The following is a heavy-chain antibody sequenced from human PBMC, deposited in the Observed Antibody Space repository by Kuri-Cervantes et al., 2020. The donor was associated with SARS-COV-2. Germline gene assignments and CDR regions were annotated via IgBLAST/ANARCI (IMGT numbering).Heavy chain of an antibody. D-gene: IGHD2-8*02. CDR2: VYYSGYT. Sequence: SETLSLTCTVSGGSINSGGDYWSWVRQPPGKVLEWNGYVYYSGYTDYNPSLKRLVTISIDTSKNQFSLSLTSVTAADTAVYFCARGRRGYSSGTFYDYMDVWGKGTTVTVSS. J-gene: IGHJ6*03. CDR1: GGSINSGGDY. CDR3: ARGRRGYSSGTFYDYMDV. V-gene: IGHV4-31*01.